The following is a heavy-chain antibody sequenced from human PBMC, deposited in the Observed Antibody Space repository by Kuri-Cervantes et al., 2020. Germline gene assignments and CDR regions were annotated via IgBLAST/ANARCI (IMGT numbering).Heavy chain of an antibody. CDR3: AGVSTLLWFGEFHLDAFDI. V-gene: IGHV1-24*01. CDR1: VKNVTDLS. Sequence: SVKVSCKGSVKNVTDLSLHWVRQAPGKGLAWMGGFDPEVGDTIHAQKFQGSVTMIRNTSISTAYMELGSLRSEDTAVYYCAGVSTLLWFGEFHLDAFDIWGQGTMVTVSS. J-gene: IGHJ3*02. CDR2: FDPEVGDT. D-gene: IGHD3-10*01.